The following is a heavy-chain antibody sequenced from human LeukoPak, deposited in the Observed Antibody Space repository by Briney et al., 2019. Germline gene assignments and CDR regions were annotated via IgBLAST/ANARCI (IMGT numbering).Heavy chain of an antibody. V-gene: IGHV4-4*07. J-gene: IGHJ5*02. Sequence: SETLSLTCTVSGDSISTYYWSCIRQPAGKGLECIGLIYTSGSTNYNPSLKSRVTMSLDTSKNQCPLRVSSVTAADTAVYYCARGGSTWYVGWFDPWGQGTLVTVSS. CDR2: IYTSGST. D-gene: IGHD6-13*01. CDR3: ARGGSTWYVGWFDP. CDR1: GDSISTYY.